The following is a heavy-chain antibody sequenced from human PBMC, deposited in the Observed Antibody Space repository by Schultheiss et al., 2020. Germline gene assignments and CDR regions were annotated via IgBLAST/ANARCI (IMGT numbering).Heavy chain of an antibody. CDR1: GGSISSSSYY. CDR3: ASQYSSSRRDYYYYGMDV. CDR2: IYYSGST. J-gene: IGHJ6*02. D-gene: IGHD6-13*01. V-gene: IGHV4-39*01. Sequence: SETLSLTCTVSGGSISSSSYYWGWIRQPPGKGLEWIGSIYYSGSTYYNPSLKSRVTISVDTSKNQFSLKLSSVTAADTAVYYCASQYSSSRRDYYYYGMDVWGQGTTGTVSS.